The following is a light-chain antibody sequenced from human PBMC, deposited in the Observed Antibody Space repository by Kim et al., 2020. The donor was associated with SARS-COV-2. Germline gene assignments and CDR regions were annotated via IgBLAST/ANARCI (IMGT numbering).Light chain of an antibody. CDR1: QSVSIY. CDR3: QQRSNWPIT. J-gene: IGKJ5*01. V-gene: IGKV3-11*01. CDR2: DAS. Sequence: PGERATLACRASQSVSIYLAWYQQKPGQAPRLLIYDASNRATGIPARFTGSGSGTDFTLTISSLEPEDFAVYYCQQRSNWPITFGQGTRLEIK.